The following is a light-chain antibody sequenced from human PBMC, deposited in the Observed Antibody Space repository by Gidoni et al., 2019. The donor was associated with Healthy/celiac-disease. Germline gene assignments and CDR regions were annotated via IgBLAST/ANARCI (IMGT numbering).Light chain of an antibody. CDR1: QSISSY. CDR3: QQSYSTPRT. CDR2: SAS. J-gene: IGKJ1*01. V-gene: IGKV1-39*01. Sequence: DIQMTQSPSSLSASVGDRVTISCRASQSISSYLNWYQHKPGKAPNLLIYSASNLQSGVPSRFSGSGSGTDFTLTISSRQPEDCATYYCQQSYSTPRTFGQGTKVEIK.